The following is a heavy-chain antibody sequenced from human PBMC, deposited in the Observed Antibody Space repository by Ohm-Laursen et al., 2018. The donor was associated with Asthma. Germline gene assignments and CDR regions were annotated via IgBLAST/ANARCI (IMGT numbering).Heavy chain of an antibody. J-gene: IGHJ5*02. CDR2: GGSYYDGGLK. V-gene: IGHV3-30-3*01. Sequence: SLRLSCSASGFTFRSYAMHWVHQAPGKGLEWVAVGGSYYDGGLKYYADSVNGRFTVSRDDSKNTLYLQMNSLTVEDTGVYFCVREREHLAGENWFDPWGQGTLVTVSS. CDR1: GFTFRSYA. D-gene: IGHD3-10*01. CDR3: VREREHLAGENWFDP.